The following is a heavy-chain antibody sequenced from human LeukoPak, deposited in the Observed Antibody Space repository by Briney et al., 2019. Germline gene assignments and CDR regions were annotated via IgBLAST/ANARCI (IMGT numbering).Heavy chain of an antibody. CDR3: ARVRGYSYGPYYFDY. V-gene: IGHV4-39*07. CDR2: IYYSGST. J-gene: IGHJ4*02. D-gene: IGHD5-18*01. Sequence: SIYYSGSTYYNPSLKSRVTISVDTSKNQFSLKLSSVTAADTAVYYCARVRGYSYGPYYFDYWGQGTLVTVSS.